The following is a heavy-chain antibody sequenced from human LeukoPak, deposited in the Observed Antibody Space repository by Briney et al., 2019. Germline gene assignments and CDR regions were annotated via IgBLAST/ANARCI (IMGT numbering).Heavy chain of an antibody. CDR3: ARGVTMIVKRSHDAFDI. J-gene: IGHJ3*02. V-gene: IGHV3-30-3*01. Sequence: GGSLRLSCAASGFTFSSYAMHWVRQAPGRGLEWVAVISYDGSNKYYADSVKGRFTISRDNSKNTLYLQMNSLRAEDTAVYYCARGVTMIVKRSHDAFDIWGQGTMVTVSS. CDR1: GFTFSSYA. D-gene: IGHD3-22*01. CDR2: ISYDGSNK.